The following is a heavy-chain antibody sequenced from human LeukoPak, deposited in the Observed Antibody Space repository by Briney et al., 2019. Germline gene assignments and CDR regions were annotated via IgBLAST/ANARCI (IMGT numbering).Heavy chain of an antibody. CDR1: GYSFTSYW. CDR2: IYPGDSDT. D-gene: IGHD2-2*01. V-gene: IGHV5-51*01. CDR3: ARGFRYCSSTSCPELDWFDP. Sequence: GESLKISCKGSGYSFTSYWNAWVRQMPGKGLEWMGIIYPGDSDTRYSPSFQGQVTISADKSISTAYLQWSSLKASDTAMYYCARGFRYCSSTSCPELDWFDPWGQGTLVTVSS. J-gene: IGHJ5*02.